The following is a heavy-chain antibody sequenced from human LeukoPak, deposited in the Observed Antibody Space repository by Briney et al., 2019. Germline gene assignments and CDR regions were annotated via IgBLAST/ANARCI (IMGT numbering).Heavy chain of an antibody. CDR2: ISSSGSTI. V-gene: IGHV3-48*03. J-gene: IGHJ4*02. D-gene: IGHD3-10*01. CDR3: AREGGLGSGSYYNVFDY. CDR1: GFTFSSYE. Sequence: GGSLRLSCAASGFTFSSYEMNWVRQAPRKGLEWVSYISSSGSTIYYADSVKGRFTISRDNAKNSLYLQMNSLRAEDTAVYYCAREGGLGSGSYYNVFDYWGQGTLVTVSS.